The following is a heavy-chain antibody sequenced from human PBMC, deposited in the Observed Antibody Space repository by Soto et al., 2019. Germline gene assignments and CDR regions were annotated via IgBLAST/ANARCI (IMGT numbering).Heavy chain of an antibody. CDR2: ISSSSSYI. CDR3: ARDQIYLSRIQIWLTDYSYYYGMDV. V-gene: IGHV3-21*01. J-gene: IGHJ6*02. Sequence: PGGSLRLSCAASGFTFSSYSMNWVRQAPGKGLEWVSSISSSSSYIYYADSVKGRFTISRDNAKNSLYLQMNSLRAEDTAVYYCARDQIYLSRIQIWLTDYSYYYGMDVWGQGTTVTVSS. CDR1: GFTFSSYS. D-gene: IGHD5-18*01.